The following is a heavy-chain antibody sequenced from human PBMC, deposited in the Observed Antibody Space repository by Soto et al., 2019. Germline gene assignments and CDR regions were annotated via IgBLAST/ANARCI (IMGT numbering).Heavy chain of an antibody. Sequence: GASVKVSCKVSGYTLSELSMHWVRQAPGKGLEWMGRFDAEDGETMYAQKFQGRVTMTEDTSTDTAYMELSSLRSEDTAVYYCATDPLRVDDWTDDYWGQGTLVTAPQ. CDR2: FDAEDGET. J-gene: IGHJ4*02. D-gene: IGHD3-3*01. V-gene: IGHV1-24*01. CDR3: ATDPLRVDDWTDDY. CDR1: GYTLSELS.